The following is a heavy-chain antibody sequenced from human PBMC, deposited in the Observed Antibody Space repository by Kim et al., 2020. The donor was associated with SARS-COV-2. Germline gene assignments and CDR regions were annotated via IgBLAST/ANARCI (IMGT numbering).Heavy chain of an antibody. CDR2: IYPGDSDT. CDR3: SRRIVTTRKNWFDP. J-gene: IGHJ5*02. D-gene: IGHD1-1*01. V-gene: IGHV5-51*01. Sequence: GESLKISCKGSGYSFTSYWIGWVRQMPGKGLEWMGIIYPGDSDTRYSPSFQGQVTIPADKSISTAYLQWSSLKASDTAMYYCSRRIVTTRKNWFDPGGQGTLVTVSS. CDR1: GYSFTSYW.